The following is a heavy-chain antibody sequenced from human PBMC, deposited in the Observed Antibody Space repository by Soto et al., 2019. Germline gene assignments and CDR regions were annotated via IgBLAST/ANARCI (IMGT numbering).Heavy chain of an antibody. CDR3: ARAGQWLFGQYYFDY. D-gene: IGHD6-19*01. CDR2: IYDSGTTYT. CDR1: GYFISSGHY. J-gene: IGHJ4*02. Sequence: PSETLSLTCAVSGYFISSGHYWGWIRQTPGKGLEGIGYIYDSGTTYTYFNPSLKSRVTISVDTSKNQFSLKVRSVTAADSAVYYCARAGQWLFGQYYFDYWGQGTLVTVSS. V-gene: IGHV4-38-2*01.